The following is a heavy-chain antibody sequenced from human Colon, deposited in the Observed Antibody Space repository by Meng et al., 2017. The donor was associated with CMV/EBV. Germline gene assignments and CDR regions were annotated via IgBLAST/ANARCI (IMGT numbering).Heavy chain of an antibody. D-gene: IGHD1-26*01. CDR2: INQDGTVK. CDR1: GCTFSTYW. CDR3: ARDVPLVRGTGLYDH. J-gene: IGHJ5*02. Sequence: GESLKISCAASGCTFSTYWMSWVRQAPGKGLEWVANINQDGTVKYYVGSVKGRFTISRDRAKNSLYLQMNSLRAEDTAVYYCARDVPLVRGTGLYDHWGQGTVVTVSS. V-gene: IGHV3-7*01.